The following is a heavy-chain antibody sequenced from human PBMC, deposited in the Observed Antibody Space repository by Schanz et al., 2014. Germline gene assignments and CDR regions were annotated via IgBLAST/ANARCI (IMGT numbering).Heavy chain of an antibody. V-gene: IGHV3-23*01. CDR3: AKGRFGELSAFDI. J-gene: IGHJ3*02. Sequence: EVQLLESGGGLVQPGGSLRLSCAASGFTFTNYAMSWVRQAPGKGLEWVSLISDSGDTAYYADSVKGRFTISRDNSKNTLYLQMNSLRAEDTAVYYCAKGRFGELSAFDIWGQGTMXTVSS. D-gene: IGHD3-10*01. CDR2: ISDSGDTA. CDR1: GFTFTNYA.